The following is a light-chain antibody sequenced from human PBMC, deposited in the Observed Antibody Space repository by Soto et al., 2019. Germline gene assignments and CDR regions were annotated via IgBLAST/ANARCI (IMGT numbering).Light chain of an antibody. J-gene: IGLJ2*01. CDR2: VNSDGSH. CDR1: SGHSSYA. Sequence: QPVLTQSPSASASLGASVKLTCTLSSGHSSYAIAWHQQQPEKGPRYLIKVNSDGSHTKGDGIPDRFSGSSSGAERYLTISSLQFEDEAEYYCQTWGTGIHVVLGEGTKLTVL. V-gene: IGLV4-69*01. CDR3: QTWGTGIHVV.